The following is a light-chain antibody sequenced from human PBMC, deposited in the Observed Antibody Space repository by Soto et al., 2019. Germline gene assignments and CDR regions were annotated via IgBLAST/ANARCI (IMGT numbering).Light chain of an antibody. CDR3: TSYTGSSPPYV. V-gene: IGLV2-14*01. CDR1: SSDIGRYNY. CDR2: EVS. J-gene: IGLJ1*01. Sequence: QSVLTQVASVSGSPGQSITFFCSGTSSDIGRYNYVYWFQQHPGNAPKLIIFEVSSRPSGVSDRFSGSKSGNTASLTISGLQAEDEAHYYCTSYTGSSPPYVFGTGTKLTVL.